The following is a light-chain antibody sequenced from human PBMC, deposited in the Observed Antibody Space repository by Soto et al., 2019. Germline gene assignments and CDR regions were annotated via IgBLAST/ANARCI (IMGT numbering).Light chain of an antibody. Sequence: EIVITQSPATLSVSQGERATLSCRASQSVSSNLAWYQQKPGQAPRLLIYGASTRATGIPARFSGSGSGTEFTLTISSLQSEDFPVYYCQKYNSFWTFGQGTKVDIK. CDR2: GAS. J-gene: IGKJ1*01. CDR1: QSVSSN. V-gene: IGKV3-15*01. CDR3: QKYNSFWT.